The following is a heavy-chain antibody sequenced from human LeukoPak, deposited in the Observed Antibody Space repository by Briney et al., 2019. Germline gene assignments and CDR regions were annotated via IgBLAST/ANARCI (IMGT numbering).Heavy chain of an antibody. CDR1: GFTFSSYG. V-gene: IGHV3-30*02. Sequence: GGSLRLSCAASGFTFSSYGMHWVRQAPGKGLEWVAFIRYDGSNKYYADSVKGRFTISRDNSKNTLYLQMNSLRAEDTAVYYCAKGPPTAITIFGVVIPFDYWGQGTLVTVSS. CDR2: IRYDGSNK. J-gene: IGHJ4*02. D-gene: IGHD3-3*01. CDR3: AKGPPTAITIFGVVIPFDY.